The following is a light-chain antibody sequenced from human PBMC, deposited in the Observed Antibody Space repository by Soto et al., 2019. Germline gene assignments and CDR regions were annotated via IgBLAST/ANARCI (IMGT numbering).Light chain of an antibody. Sequence: EIVLTQSPATLSLSPGERATLSCRASQSVSSYLAWYQQTPGQAPRLLIYDASNRGTGIPARFSGSGSGTDFTLTISSLEPEDFAVYYCQQRLNLPPIFTFGPGTKVDIK. J-gene: IGKJ3*01. CDR1: QSVSSY. V-gene: IGKV3-11*01. CDR2: DAS. CDR3: QQRLNLPPIFT.